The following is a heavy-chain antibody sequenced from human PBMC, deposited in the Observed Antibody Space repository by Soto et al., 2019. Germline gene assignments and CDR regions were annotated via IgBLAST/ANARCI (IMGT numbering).Heavy chain of an antibody. CDR1: GGSISSSSYY. CDR2: IYYSGST. D-gene: IGHD2-15*01. J-gene: IGHJ4*02. V-gene: IGHV4-39*01. CDR3: ARMAYVSGGSSLLWVFDY. Sequence: SETLSLTCTVSGGSISSSSYYWGWIRQPPGKGLEWIGSIYYSGSTYYNPSLKSRVTISVDTSKNQFSLKLSSVTAADTAVYYCARMAYVSGGSSLLWVFDYWGQGTLVTVSS.